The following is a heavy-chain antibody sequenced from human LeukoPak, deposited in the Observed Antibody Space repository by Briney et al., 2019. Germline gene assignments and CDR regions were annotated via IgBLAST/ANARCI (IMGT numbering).Heavy chain of an antibody. Sequence: ASVKVSCKASGGTFSSYAISWVRQAPGQGLEWMGRIIPIFGTANYAQKFQGRVTITTDESTSTAYMELSSLRSEDTAVYYCARGTAVAGNFDYWGQRTLVTVSS. D-gene: IGHD6-19*01. CDR1: GGTFSSYA. J-gene: IGHJ4*02. V-gene: IGHV1-69*05. CDR3: ARGTAVAGNFDY. CDR2: IIPIFGTA.